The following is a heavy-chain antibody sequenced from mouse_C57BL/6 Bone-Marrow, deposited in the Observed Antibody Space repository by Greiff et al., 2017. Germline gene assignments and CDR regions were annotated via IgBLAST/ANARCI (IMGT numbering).Heavy chain of an antibody. D-gene: IGHD1-1*01. CDR1: GYAFSSYW. Sequence: VQLQESGAELVKPGASVKISCKASGYAFSSYWMNWVKQRPGKGLEWIGQIYPGDGDTNYNGKFKGKATLTADKSSSTAYMQLSSLTSEDSAVYVCARGYYYGSSYPYAMDYWGQGTSVTVSS. V-gene: IGHV1-80*01. CDR3: ARGYYYGSSYPYAMDY. CDR2: IYPGDGDT. J-gene: IGHJ4*01.